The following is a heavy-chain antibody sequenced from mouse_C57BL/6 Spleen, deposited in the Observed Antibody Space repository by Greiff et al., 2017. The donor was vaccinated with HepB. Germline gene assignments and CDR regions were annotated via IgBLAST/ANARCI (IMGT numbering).Heavy chain of an antibody. J-gene: IGHJ1*03. Sequence: EVMLVESGEGLVKPGGSLKLSCAASGFTFSSYAMSWVRQTPEKRLEWVAYISSGGDYIYYADTVKGRFTISRDNARNTLYLQMSSLKSEDTAMYYCTRAHYDDWYFDVWGTGTTVTVSS. CDR1: GFTFSSYA. D-gene: IGHD2-4*01. CDR3: TRAHYDDWYFDV. CDR2: ISSGGDYI. V-gene: IGHV5-9-1*02.